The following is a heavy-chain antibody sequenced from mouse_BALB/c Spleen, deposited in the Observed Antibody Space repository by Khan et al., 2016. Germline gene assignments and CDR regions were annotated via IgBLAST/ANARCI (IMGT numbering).Heavy chain of an antibody. D-gene: IGHD1-1*02. Sequence: QVQLKESGPGLVAPSQSLSITCTVSGFSLTSYGVHWVRQPPGKGLEWLGVIWAGRSTNYNSALMSRLSLSKANSKSQVFFDMNSLQTDDTAMYYCANYGRRYPMDYWGQGTSVTVPS. CDR3: ANYGRRYPMDY. V-gene: IGHV2-9*02. CDR1: GFSLTSYG. J-gene: IGHJ4*01. CDR2: IWAGRST.